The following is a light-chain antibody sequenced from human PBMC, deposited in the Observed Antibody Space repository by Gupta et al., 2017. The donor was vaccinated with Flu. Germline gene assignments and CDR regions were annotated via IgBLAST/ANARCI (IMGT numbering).Light chain of an antibody. J-gene: IGKJ1*01. CDR2: GAS. V-gene: IGKV3-20*01. CDR1: QSVSSSS. Sequence: EIVLTQSPGTLSLSPGERATLSCRASQSVSSSSLAWYQQKPGQAPRLLIYGASSRATGIPDSFSGSGSGTDFTLTISRLEPEDFAVYYCQQDADSPKTFGQGTKVEIK. CDR3: QQDADSPKT.